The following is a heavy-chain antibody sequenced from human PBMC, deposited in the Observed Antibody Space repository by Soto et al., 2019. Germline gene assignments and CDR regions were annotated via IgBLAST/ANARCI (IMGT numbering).Heavy chain of an antibody. Sequence: SSETLSLTCAVYGGSFSGYYWSWIRQPPGKGLEWIGEINHSGSTNYNPSLKSRVTISVDTSKNHFSLKLSPVTAADTAVYYCARHHSYSSSAYYYYGMDVWGQGTTVTVSS. D-gene: IGHD6-6*01. CDR1: GGSFSGYY. CDR3: ARHHSYSSSAYYYYGMDV. CDR2: INHSGST. V-gene: IGHV4-34*01. J-gene: IGHJ6*02.